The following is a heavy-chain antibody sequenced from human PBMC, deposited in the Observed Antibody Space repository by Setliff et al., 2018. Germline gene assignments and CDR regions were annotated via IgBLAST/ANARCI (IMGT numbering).Heavy chain of an antibody. CDR3: ARDRGSGSYFLRYFDY. V-gene: IGHV3-48*01. J-gene: IGHJ4*02. D-gene: IGHD1-26*01. Sequence: ISRDNAKNSLYLQMNSLRAEDTAVYYCARDRGSGSYFLRYFDYWGQGTLVTVSS.